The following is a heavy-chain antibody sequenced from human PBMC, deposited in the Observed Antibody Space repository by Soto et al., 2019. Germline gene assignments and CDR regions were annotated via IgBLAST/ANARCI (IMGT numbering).Heavy chain of an antibody. Sequence: GESLKISCKGSGYRFTSYWISWVRQMPGKGLEWMGRIDPSNSYTHYSPSFHGRVTISADNSISTAYLQWSNLRASDTAIYYCAFLDTSLDFDFWGQGXLVTVYS. V-gene: IGHV5-10-1*01. J-gene: IGHJ4*02. CDR3: AFLDTSLDFDF. CDR1: GYRFTSYW. CDR2: IDPSNSYT. D-gene: IGHD3-3*02.